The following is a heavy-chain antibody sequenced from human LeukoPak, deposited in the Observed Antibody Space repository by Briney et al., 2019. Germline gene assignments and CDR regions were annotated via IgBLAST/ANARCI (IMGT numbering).Heavy chain of an antibody. CDR3: ARGSHGDYDYYGMDV. D-gene: IGHD3-3*01. CDR2: MNPNSGNT. V-gene: IGHV1-8*01. J-gene: IGHJ6*02. Sequence: ASVKVSCKASGYTFTSYDINWVRQATGQGLEWMGWMNPNSGNTGYAQKFQGRVTMTRNTSISTAYMELSSLRSEDTAVYYCARGSHGDYDYYGMDVWGQGTTVTVSS. CDR1: GYTFTSYD.